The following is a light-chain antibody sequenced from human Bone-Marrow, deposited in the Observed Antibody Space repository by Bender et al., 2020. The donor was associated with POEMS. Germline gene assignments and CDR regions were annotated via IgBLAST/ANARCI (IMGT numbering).Light chain of an antibody. J-gene: IGLJ2*01. V-gene: IGLV2-14*01. CDR3: VAWDDTLNGWV. CDR2: EVS. CDR1: SSDVGGYNY. Sequence: QSALTQPASVSGSPGQSITISCIGTSSDVGGYNYVSWYQQHPGKAPKLMIYEVSNRPSGVSNRFSGSMSGTSASLAISGLHSEDEADYYCVAWDDTLNGWVFGGGTKLTVL.